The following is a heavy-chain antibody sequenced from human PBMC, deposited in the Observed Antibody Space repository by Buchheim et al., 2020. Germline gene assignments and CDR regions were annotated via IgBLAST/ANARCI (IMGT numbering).Heavy chain of an antibody. D-gene: IGHD6-13*01. Sequence: QVQLQESGPVLVKPSQTLSLTCTVSGGSISSGGYYWIWIRQHPGKGLEWIGYIYYSGSTFYNPSLKSRVTISVDTSKNQFSLQLSSVTAADTAVYYCARNPGVGAAAGPEFDYWGQGTL. CDR3: ARNPGVGAAAGPEFDY. V-gene: IGHV4-31*03. CDR1: GGSISSGGYY. CDR2: IYYSGST. J-gene: IGHJ4*02.